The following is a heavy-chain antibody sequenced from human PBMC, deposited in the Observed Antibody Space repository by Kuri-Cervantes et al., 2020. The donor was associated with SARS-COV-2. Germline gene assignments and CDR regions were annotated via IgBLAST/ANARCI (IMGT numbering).Heavy chain of an antibody. Sequence: SETLSLTCTVSGGSISSSSYYWAWIRQPPGKGPEWIGSVYYDGSTYYTPSLKSRVTISVDTSKTQFSLKVSSVTAADTAVYYCARHPGNPGMDVWGQGTTVTVSS. V-gene: IGHV4-39*01. CDR3: ARHPGNPGMDV. CDR2: VYYDGST. J-gene: IGHJ6*02. CDR1: GGSISSSSYY. D-gene: IGHD1-14*01.